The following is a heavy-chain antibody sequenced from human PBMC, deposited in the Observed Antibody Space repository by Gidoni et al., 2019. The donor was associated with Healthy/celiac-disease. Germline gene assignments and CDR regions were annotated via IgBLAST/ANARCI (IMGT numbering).Heavy chain of an antibody. CDR1: GGSFSGYY. CDR2: INHSGST. CDR3: ARGDHSSYGSGSYYFPRLQPSWFDP. V-gene: IGHV4-34*01. Sequence: QVQLQQWGAGLLKPSETLSLTCAVYGGSFSGYYWSWIRQPPGKGLEWIGEINHSGSTNYNPSLKSRVTISVDTSKNQFSLKLSSVTAADTAVYYCARGDHSSYGSGSYYFPRLQPSWFDPWGQGTLVTVSS. J-gene: IGHJ5*02. D-gene: IGHD3-10*01.